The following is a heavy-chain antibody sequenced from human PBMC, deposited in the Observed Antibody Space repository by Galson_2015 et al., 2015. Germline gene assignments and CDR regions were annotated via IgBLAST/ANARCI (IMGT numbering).Heavy chain of an antibody. CDR3: ERAAELGIAAAGTQDY. Sequence: SVKVSCKASGYTFTGYYMHWVRQAPGQGLEWMRRIHPNSGGTNYAQKFQGRVTMTRDTSISTAYMELSRLRSDDTAVYYCERAAELGIAAAGTQDYWGQGTLVTVSS. CDR1: GYTFTGYY. V-gene: IGHV1-2*06. CDR2: IHPNSGGT. J-gene: IGHJ4*02. D-gene: IGHD6-13*01.